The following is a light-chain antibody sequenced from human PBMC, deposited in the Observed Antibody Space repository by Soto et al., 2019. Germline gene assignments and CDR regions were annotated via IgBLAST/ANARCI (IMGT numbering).Light chain of an antibody. CDR1: QSVSSSY. J-gene: IGKJ3*01. CDR3: QQYGSSFT. CDR2: GAS. Sequence: EIVLAQSPGTLSLARGERATLSCRASQSVSSSYLAWYQQKPGQAPRLLIYGASSRAAGIPDRFSGSGSGTDFTLIISRLEPEDLAVYYCQQYGSSFTFGPGTKVD. V-gene: IGKV3-20*01.